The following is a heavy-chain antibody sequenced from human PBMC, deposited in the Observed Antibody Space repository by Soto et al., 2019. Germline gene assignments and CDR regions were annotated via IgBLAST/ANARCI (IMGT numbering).Heavy chain of an antibody. CDR3: ARDPSDCSSTSCWGYYALDV. CDR2: ISSSGTYI. V-gene: IGHV3-21*01. CDR1: GFTFSTYS. J-gene: IGHJ6*02. D-gene: IGHD2-2*01. Sequence: LRLSCAASGFTFSTYSMNWVRQAPGKGLEWVSSISSSGTYIHYADSLKGRFTISRDNAKNSLYLQMISLRAEDTAVYYCARDPSDCSSTSCWGYYALDVWGQGTTVTVSS.